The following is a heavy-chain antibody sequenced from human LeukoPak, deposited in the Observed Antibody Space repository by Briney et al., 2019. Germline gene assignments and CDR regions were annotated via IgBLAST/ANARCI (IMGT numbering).Heavy chain of an antibody. CDR1: GFSFTTYW. V-gene: IGHV3-7*03. D-gene: IGHD3-9*01. Sequence: PGGSLRLSCAASGFSFTTYWMGWVRQAPGKGLEWVANINQDESSQYYVDAVRGRFTISRDNAKNSLYLQMNSLRAEDTALYYCVREYFEDPNQLDYWGQGTLVTVSS. CDR2: INQDESSQ. J-gene: IGHJ4*02. CDR3: VREYFEDPNQLDY.